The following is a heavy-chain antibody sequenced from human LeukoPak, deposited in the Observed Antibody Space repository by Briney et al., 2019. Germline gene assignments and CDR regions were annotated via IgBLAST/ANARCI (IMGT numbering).Heavy chain of an antibody. V-gene: IGHV4-59*01. J-gene: IGHJ6*03. CDR1: GGSISSYY. Sequence: PSETLSLTCTVSGGSISSYYWSWIRQTPGKGLEWIGYIYYSGSTSFNPSLKSRVTISVDTSKNQFSLRMSSVTAADTAVYFCARGGPPGYYYDYYMDVWGKGTTVTISS. CDR3: ARGGPPGYYYDYYMDV. CDR2: IYYSGST.